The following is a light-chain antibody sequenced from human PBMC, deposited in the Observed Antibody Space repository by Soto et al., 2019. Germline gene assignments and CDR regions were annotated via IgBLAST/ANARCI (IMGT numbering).Light chain of an antibody. V-gene: IGKV3D-15*01. Sequence: EILMTQSPATLSVSPGERASLSCRASQSVVSNLAWYQQKPGQAPRLLIYGASIRATGIPDRFSGSGSGTDFTLTISSLEPEDSAVYYCQQRHMWPITFGQGTRLEIK. J-gene: IGKJ5*01. CDR3: QQRHMWPIT. CDR2: GAS. CDR1: QSVVSN.